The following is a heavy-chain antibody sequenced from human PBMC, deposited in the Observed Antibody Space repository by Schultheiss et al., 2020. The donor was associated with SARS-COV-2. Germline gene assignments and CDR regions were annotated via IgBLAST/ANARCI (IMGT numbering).Heavy chain of an antibody. V-gene: IGHV3-49*04. D-gene: IGHD4-17*01. J-gene: IGHJ4*02. Sequence: GGSLRLSCTASGFTFGDYAMSWVRQAPGKGLEWVGFIRSKAYGGTTEYAASVKGRFTISRDDSKSIAYLQMNSLKTEDTAVYYCTRTAHYGEFDYWGQGTLVTVSS. CDR3: TRTAHYGEFDY. CDR1: GFTFGDYA. CDR2: IRSKAYGGTT.